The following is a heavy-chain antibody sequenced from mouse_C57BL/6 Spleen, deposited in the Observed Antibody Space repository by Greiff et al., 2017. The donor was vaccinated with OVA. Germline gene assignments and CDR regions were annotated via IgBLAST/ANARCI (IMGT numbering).Heavy chain of an antibody. V-gene: IGHV6-3*01. CDR2: LRLKSDNYAT. D-gene: IGHD1-1*01. J-gene: IGHJ1*03. CDR3: TRSSSYWYFDV. CDR1: GFTFRNYW. Sequence: EVQLQESGGGLVQPGGSMTLSCVASGFTFRNYWMNWVRQSPEKGLEWVAQLRLKSDNYATHYAESVKGRFTISRDDSKSSVYLQMNNLRAEDTGIYYCTRSSSYWYFDVWGTGTTVTVSS.